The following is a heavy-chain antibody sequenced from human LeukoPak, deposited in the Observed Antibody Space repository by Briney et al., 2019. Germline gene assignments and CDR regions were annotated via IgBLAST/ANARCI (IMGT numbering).Heavy chain of an antibody. D-gene: IGHD6-13*01. CDR3: ARGRVSSSSWSSTYYYYFYMDV. J-gene: IGHJ6*03. V-gene: IGHV4-59*11. CDR2: IDHTGST. CDR1: GDSISMHY. Sequence: SETLSLTCSVSGDSISMHYWSWIRQPPGKGLEWSGDIDHTGSTNYDPSLNSRVTISRDTSKNHFSLELSSVTAADTAVYFCARGRVSSSSWSSTYYYYFYMDVWGKGTTVTVSS.